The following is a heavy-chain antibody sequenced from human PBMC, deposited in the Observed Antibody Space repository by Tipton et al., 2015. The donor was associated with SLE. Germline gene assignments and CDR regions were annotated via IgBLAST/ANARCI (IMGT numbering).Heavy chain of an antibody. V-gene: IGHV4-31*03. CDR1: GGSISSGGYY. D-gene: IGHD3-10*01. CDR2: IYCSGNT. CDR3: ARDFPYGSGSWNAFDI. J-gene: IGHJ3*02. Sequence: TLSLTCTVSGGSISSGGYYWSWIRQHPGQGLEWIGYIYCSGNTYYNPSLKSRVTISVDTSKNQFSLKLSSVTAADTAVYYCARDFPYGSGSWNAFDIWGQGTMVTVSS.